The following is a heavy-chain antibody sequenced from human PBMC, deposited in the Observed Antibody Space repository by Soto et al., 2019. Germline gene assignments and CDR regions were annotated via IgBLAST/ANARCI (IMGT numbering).Heavy chain of an antibody. V-gene: IGHV3-48*02. J-gene: IGHJ4*02. Sequence: GGSLRLSCAVSGLTFTTYNFNWVRQAPGKGLEWISFINPGSSARHYADSVKGRFTISRDNAKNSLYLQMNSLTDADTAVYYCARAGHSGYGRWAFFDYWGQGTLVTV. CDR1: GLTFTTYN. CDR2: INPGSSAR. CDR3: ARAGHSGYGRWAFFDY. D-gene: IGHD5-12*01.